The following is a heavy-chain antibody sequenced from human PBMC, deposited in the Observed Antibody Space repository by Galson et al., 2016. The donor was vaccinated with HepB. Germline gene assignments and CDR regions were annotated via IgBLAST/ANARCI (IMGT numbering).Heavy chain of an antibody. CDR3: ARRTGNGFDV. D-gene: IGHD1-1*01. Sequence: CAISGDSVSSNSATRNWIRLSPSRGLEWLGRTYYRSRWYSDYALSVKSRITINADTSTSQFSLRLNSVTPEDTAVYYCARRTGNGFDVWGQGTTVTVSS. J-gene: IGHJ6*02. V-gene: IGHV6-1*01. CDR2: TYYRSRWYS. CDR1: GDSVSSNSAT.